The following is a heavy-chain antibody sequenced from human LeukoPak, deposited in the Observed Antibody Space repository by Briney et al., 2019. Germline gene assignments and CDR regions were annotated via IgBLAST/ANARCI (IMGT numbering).Heavy chain of an antibody. Sequence: SETLSLTCTVSGGSISSGSYYWSWIRQPAGKGLEWIGRIYTSGSTNYNPSLKSRVTISVDTSKNQFSLKLSSVTAADTAVYYCAREIWSQLGYYYGMDVWGQGTTVTVSS. J-gene: IGHJ6*02. V-gene: IGHV4-61*02. CDR1: GGSISSGSYY. CDR2: IYTSGST. CDR3: AREIWSQLGYYYGMDV. D-gene: IGHD1-1*01.